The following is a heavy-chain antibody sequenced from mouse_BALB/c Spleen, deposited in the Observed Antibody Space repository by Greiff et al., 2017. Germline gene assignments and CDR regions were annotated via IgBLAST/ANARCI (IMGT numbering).Heavy chain of an antibody. D-gene: IGHD1-1*01. J-gene: IGHJ3*01. V-gene: IGHV3-2*02. Sequence: VQLKESGPGLVKPSQSLSLTCTVTGYSITSDYAWNWIRQFPGNKLEWMGYISYSGSTSYNPSLKSRISITRDTSKNQFFLQLNSVTTEDTATYYCARGDYGSTWFAYWGQGTLVTVSA. CDR1: GYSITSDYA. CDR3: ARGDYGSTWFAY. CDR2: ISYSGST.